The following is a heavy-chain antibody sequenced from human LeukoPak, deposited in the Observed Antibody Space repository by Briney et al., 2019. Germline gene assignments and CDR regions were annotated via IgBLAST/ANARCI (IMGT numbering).Heavy chain of an antibody. J-gene: IGHJ3*02. Sequence: PGWSLSLYCAAAGFTFSISWMRWVRKDPGNGLEWVANINIDGSEKYYVDSVKGRFTISRDNAKNSLYLQMNSLRAEDTAVYYCARAQSPAFDIWGQGTMVTVSS. V-gene: IGHV3-7*01. CDR1: GFTFSISW. CDR2: INIDGSEK. CDR3: ARAQSPAFDI.